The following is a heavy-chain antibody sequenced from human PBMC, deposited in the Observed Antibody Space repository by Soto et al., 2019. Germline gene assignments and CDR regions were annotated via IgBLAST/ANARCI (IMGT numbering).Heavy chain of an antibody. V-gene: IGHV2-5*02. CDR1: GFSFTTSGAT. CDR2: IYWDDTK. Sequence: SGPTLVNPTQTLPLTCTFSGFSFTTSGATVGWIRQPPGKALEWLALIYWDDTKRYSTSLKTRLTISKDTSKNQVVLTMTNMDPVDTATYYCARTYGDPDYYHYGMDVWGQGTXVTVSS. D-gene: IGHD4-17*01. J-gene: IGHJ6*02. CDR3: ARTYGDPDYYHYGMDV.